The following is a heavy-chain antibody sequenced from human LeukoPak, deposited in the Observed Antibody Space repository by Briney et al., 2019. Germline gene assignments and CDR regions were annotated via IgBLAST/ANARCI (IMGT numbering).Heavy chain of an antibody. J-gene: IGHJ6*03. Sequence: GASVKVSCKASGYTFTGYYMHWVRQAPGQGLEWMGWINPNSGGTNYAQKFQGRVTMTRDTSISTAYMELSRLRSDDTAVYYCASLSSSSVSYYYYYMDVWGKGTTVTVSS. D-gene: IGHD6-6*01. V-gene: IGHV1-2*02. CDR2: INPNSGGT. CDR1: GYTFTGYY. CDR3: ASLSSSSVSYYYYYMDV.